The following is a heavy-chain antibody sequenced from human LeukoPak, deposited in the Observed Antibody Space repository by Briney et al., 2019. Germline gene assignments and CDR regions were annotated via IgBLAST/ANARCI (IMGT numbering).Heavy chain of an antibody. Sequence: GGSLRLSCAASGFTFSSYSMNWVRQAPGKGLEWVSSISSSSSYIYFLDSVKGRFTISRDNAKNSLYLQMNSLRAEDTAVYYCARDPAMQTWLSAYYFDYWGQGTQVSVS. V-gene: IGHV3-21*01. J-gene: IGHJ4*02. CDR1: GFTFSSYS. CDR3: ARDPAMQTWLSAYYFDY. D-gene: IGHD5-12*01. CDR2: ISSSSSYI.